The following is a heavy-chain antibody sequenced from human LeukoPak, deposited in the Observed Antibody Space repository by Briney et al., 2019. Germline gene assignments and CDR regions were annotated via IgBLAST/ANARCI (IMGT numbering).Heavy chain of an antibody. CDR3: ARDWVVGVVVVAAGY. CDR2: ISTYNGNT. V-gene: IGHV1-18*01. D-gene: IGHD2-15*01. CDR1: GYPFTSYG. Sequence: ASVKVSCKASGYPFTSYGISWVRQAPGQGLEWMGWISTYNGNTNYAQKFQDIVTMTTDTSTSTAYMERKSLRSDDTAVYYCARDWVVGVVVVAAGYWGQGTLVTVSS. J-gene: IGHJ4*02.